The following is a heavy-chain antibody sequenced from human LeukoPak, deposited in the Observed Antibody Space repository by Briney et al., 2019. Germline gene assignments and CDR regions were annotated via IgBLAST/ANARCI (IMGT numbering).Heavy chain of an antibody. D-gene: IGHD6-19*01. CDR2: ISYDGSDK. CDR3: ARDISGWYAFDI. Sequence: PGGSLRLSCAASGFTFSSYAMHWVRQAPGKGLEWVAVISYDGSDKYYADSVKGRFTISRDNSKNTLYLQMNSLRAEDTAVYYCARDISGWYAFDIWGQGTMVTVSS. V-gene: IGHV3-30-3*01. J-gene: IGHJ3*02. CDR1: GFTFSSYA.